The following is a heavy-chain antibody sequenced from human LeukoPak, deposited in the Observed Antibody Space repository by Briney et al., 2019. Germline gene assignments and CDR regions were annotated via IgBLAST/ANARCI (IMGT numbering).Heavy chain of an antibody. CDR3: ASPGYSYGQGFDY. J-gene: IGHJ4*02. CDR1: GGTFGSYA. CDR2: IIPIFGTA. D-gene: IGHD5-18*01. V-gene: IGHV1-69*05. Sequence: ASVKVSCKASGGTFGSYAISWVRQAPGQGLEWMGGIIPIFGTANYAQKFQGRVTITTDESTSTAYMELSSLRSEDTAVYYCASPGYSYGQGFDYWGQGTLVTVSS.